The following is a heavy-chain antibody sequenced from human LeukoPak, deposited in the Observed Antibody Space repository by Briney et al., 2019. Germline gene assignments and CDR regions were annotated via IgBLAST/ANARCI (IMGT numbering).Heavy chain of an antibody. Sequence: PGGSLRLSCAASGFTFSSYGMHWVRQAPGKGLEWVAVISYDGSNKYYADSVKGRFTISRDNSKNTLYLQMNSLRAEDTAVYYCAKDLAVVVVAADAFDYWGQGTVVSVSS. CDR1: GFTFSSYG. V-gene: IGHV3-30*18. D-gene: IGHD2-15*01. CDR2: ISYDGSNK. CDR3: AKDLAVVVVAADAFDY. J-gene: IGHJ4*02.